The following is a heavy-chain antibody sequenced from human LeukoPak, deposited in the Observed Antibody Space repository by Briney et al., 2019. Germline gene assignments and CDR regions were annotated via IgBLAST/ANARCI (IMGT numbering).Heavy chain of an antibody. Sequence: ASVKVSCKASGYTFTGYYMHWVRQAPGQGLEWMGWINPNSGGTNYAQKFQGRVTMTRDTSISTAYMELSRLRSDDTAVYYCARVYARSGYSTGRNPFDYWGRGTLVTVSS. CDR3: ARVYARSGYSTGRNPFDY. CDR2: INPNSGGT. CDR1: GYTFTGYY. V-gene: IGHV1-2*02. J-gene: IGHJ4*02. D-gene: IGHD3-22*01.